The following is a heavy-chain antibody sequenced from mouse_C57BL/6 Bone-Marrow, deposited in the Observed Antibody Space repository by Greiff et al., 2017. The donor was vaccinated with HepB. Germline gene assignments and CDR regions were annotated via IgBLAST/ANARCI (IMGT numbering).Heavy chain of an antibody. CDR2: IYPRDGST. CDR1: GYTFTDHT. V-gene: IGHV1-78*01. Sequence: VQLQQSDAELVKPGASVKISCKVSGYTFTDHTIHWMKQRPEQGLEWIGYIYPRDGSTKYNEKFKGKATLTADKSSSTAYMQLNSLTSEDSAVYCCAELGRAPYYAMDYWGQGTSVTVSS. J-gene: IGHJ4*01. CDR3: AELGRAPYYAMDY. D-gene: IGHD4-1*01.